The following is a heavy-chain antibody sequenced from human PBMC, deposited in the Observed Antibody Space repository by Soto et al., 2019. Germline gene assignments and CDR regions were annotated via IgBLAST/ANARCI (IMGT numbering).Heavy chain of an antibody. CDR3: ARGSTRRAAEYFHH. D-gene: IGHD1-1*01. V-gene: IGHV3-30-3*01. J-gene: IGHJ1*01. CDR1: GFSFSSHA. CDR2: ISYDGYNQ. Sequence: QVQMLDSGGRVVQPGRSLRLSCAASGFSFSSHAMHWVRQAPGKGLEWVAVISYDGYNQYYADSVKGRFTSSRDNSKNTLYLQMDSLRPEDTSLYYCARGSTRRAAEYFHHWGQGTLVTVSS.